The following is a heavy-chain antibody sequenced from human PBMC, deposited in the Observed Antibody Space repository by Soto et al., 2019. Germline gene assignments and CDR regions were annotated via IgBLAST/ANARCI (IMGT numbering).Heavy chain of an antibody. Sequence: GGSLRLSCAASGFTFSSYDMHWVRQATGKGLEWVSAIGTAGDTYYPGSVKGRFTISRENAKNSLYLQMNSLRAGDTAVYYCARGTYGSGSFWFDPWGQGTLVTVS. D-gene: IGHD3-10*01. CDR2: IGTAGDT. CDR3: ARGTYGSGSFWFDP. J-gene: IGHJ5*02. V-gene: IGHV3-13*01. CDR1: GFTFSSYD.